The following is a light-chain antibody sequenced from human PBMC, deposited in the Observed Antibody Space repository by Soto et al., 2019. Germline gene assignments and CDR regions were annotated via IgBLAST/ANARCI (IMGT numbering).Light chain of an antibody. J-gene: IGKJ1*01. V-gene: IGKV3-20*01. CDR2: GAS. Sequence: EIVLTQSPGTLSLSPGERATLSCRASQSVSSSYLAWYQHKPGQAPSLLTYGASSRATDVPDRFSASGSGTDFALTISRLEPEDFGLYYCQQYGSTPQTFGQGTKVDIK. CDR1: QSVSSSY. CDR3: QQYGSTPQT.